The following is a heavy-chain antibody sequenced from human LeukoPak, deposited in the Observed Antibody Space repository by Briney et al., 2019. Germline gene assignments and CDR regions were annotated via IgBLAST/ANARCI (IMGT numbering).Heavy chain of an antibody. CDR3: ARSIGLLPNSGYDDSTDY. CDR2: INPNSGGT. Sequence: GASVKVSCKASGYTFTGYYMHWVRQAPGQGLEWMGWINPNSGGTNYAQKFQGRVTMTRDTSISTAYMELSRLRSDDTAVYYCARSIGLLPNSGYDDSTDYWGQGTLVTVSS. CDR1: GYTFTGYY. D-gene: IGHD5-12*01. J-gene: IGHJ4*02. V-gene: IGHV1-2*02.